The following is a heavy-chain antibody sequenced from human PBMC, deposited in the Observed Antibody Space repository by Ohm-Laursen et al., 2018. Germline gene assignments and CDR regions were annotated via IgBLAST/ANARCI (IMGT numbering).Heavy chain of an antibody. CDR3: ARVPYYYDSSGYYYYYFDY. D-gene: IGHD3-22*01. Sequence: ASVKVSCKASGGTFSSYAISWVRQASGQGLEWMGRIIPILGIANYAQKFQGRVTITADKSTSTAYMELSSLRSEDTAVYYCARVPYYYDSSGYYYYYFDYWGQGTLVTVSS. CDR1: GGTFSSYA. V-gene: IGHV1-69*04. J-gene: IGHJ4*02. CDR2: IIPILGIA.